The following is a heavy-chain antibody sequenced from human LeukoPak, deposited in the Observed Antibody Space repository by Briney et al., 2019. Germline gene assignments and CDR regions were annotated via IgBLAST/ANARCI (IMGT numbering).Heavy chain of an antibody. CDR2: IYYSGST. Sequence: PSETLSLTCTVSGGSISSYYWRWIRQPPGKGLEWIGYIYYSGSTNYNPSLKSRVTISVDTSKNQFSLKLSSVTAADTAVYYCARVVSTVTTYYFDYWGQGTLVTVSS. CDR1: GGSISSYY. V-gene: IGHV4-59*01. CDR3: ARVVSTVTTYYFDY. D-gene: IGHD4-17*01. J-gene: IGHJ4*02.